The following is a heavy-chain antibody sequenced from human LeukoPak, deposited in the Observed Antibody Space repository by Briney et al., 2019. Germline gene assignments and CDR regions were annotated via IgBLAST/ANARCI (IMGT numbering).Heavy chain of an antibody. CDR1: GFTFSRHG. D-gene: IGHD4-11*01. V-gene: IGHV3-30*03. CDR3: ARDDYNRAFDY. CDR2: ISNDGSRK. Sequence: GGSLRLSCAPSGFTFSRHGMHWVRQAPGKGLEWVAIISNDGSRKYYAHSVEGRFTISRDNSKNTLYLQMNSLRAEDTAIYYCARDDYNRAFDYWGQGTLVSVSS. J-gene: IGHJ4*02.